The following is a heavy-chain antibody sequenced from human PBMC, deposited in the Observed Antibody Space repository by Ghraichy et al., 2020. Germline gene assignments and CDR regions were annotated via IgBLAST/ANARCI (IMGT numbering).Heavy chain of an antibody. CDR3: AKRGAYGEKHLDH. V-gene: IGHV3-23*01. CDR2: ISSGGVST. D-gene: IGHD4-17*01. Sequence: GGSLRLSCAASGFSFSLSAMDWVRQAPGKGLEWVATISSGGVSTYYAASVRGRFTISRDNSNYALYLQMNSLRAEDTAIYYCAKRGAYGEKHLDHWGQGSLVTVSP. CDR1: GFSFSLSA. J-gene: IGHJ4*02.